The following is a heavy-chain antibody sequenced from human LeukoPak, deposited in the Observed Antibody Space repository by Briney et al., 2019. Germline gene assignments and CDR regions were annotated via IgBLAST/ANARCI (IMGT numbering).Heavy chain of an antibody. CDR3: ARDAPWGYSDYYYGMDV. J-gene: IGHJ6*02. CDR2: ISSSSSYI. D-gene: IGHD4-11*01. V-gene: IGHV3-21*01. CDR1: GFTFSSYS. Sequence: GGSLRLSRAASGFTFSSYSMNWVRQAPGKGLEWVSSISSSSSYIYYADSVKGRFTISRDNAKNSLYPQMNSLRAEDTAVYYCARDAPWGYSDYYYGMDVWGQGTTVTVSS.